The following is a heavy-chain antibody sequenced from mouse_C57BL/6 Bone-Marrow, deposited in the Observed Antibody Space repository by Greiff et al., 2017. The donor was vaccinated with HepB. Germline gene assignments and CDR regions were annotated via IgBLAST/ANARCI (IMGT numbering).Heavy chain of an antibody. CDR3: ASQDYYSNYFDY. CDR2: IRNKANGYTT. V-gene: IGHV7-3*01. CDR1: GFTFTDYY. Sequence: DVKLVESGGGLVQPGGSLSLSCAASGFTFTDYYMSWVRQPPGKALEWLGFIRNKANGYTTEYSASVKGRFTISRDNSQSILYLQMNALRAEDSATYYWASQDYYSNYFDYWGQGTTLTVSS. J-gene: IGHJ2*01. D-gene: IGHD2-5*01.